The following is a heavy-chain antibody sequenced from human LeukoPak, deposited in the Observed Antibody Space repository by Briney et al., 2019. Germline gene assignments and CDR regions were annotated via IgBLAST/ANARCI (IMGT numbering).Heavy chain of an antibody. CDR3: ARAIGWGCSSTSCYTFFDY. CDR2: MSVYNGHT. D-gene: IGHD2-2*02. J-gene: IGHJ4*02. V-gene: IGHV1-18*01. CDR1: GYTFTRYG. Sequence: GASVKVSCKASGYTFTRYGISWVRQAPGQGREWMGWMSVYNGHTNYTQNLQDRLTMTTDTSTSTAYLELRSLRSDDTAVYYCARAIGWGCSSTSCYTFFDYWGQGTLVTVSS.